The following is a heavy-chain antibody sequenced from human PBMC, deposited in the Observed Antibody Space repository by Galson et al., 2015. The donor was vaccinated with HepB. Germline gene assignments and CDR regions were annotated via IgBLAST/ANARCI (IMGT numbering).Heavy chain of an antibody. D-gene: IGHD5-12*01. J-gene: IGHJ6*02. V-gene: IGHV5-51*01. CDR2: IYPGDSDT. CDR3: ARQERGYSGYDYEAGYYYYGMDV. Sequence: QSGAEVKKPGESLKISCKGSGYSFTSYRIGWVRQMPGKGLEWMGIIYPGDSDTRYSPSFQGQVTISADRSISTAYLQWSSLKASDTAMYYCARQERGYSGYDYEAGYYYYGMDVWGQGTTVTVSS. CDR1: GYSFTSYR.